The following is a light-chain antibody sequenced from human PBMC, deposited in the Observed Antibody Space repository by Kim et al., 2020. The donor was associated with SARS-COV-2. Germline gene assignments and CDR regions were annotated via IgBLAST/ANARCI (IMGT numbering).Light chain of an antibody. Sequence: SVSPRERASLSCRASQSVSNNLAWYQQKPGQAPRLLIYGASTRATGIPARFSGSGSGTEFTLTISSLQSEDFAVYYCQQYNNWLTFGGGTKVDIK. CDR1: QSVSNN. V-gene: IGKV3-15*01. J-gene: IGKJ4*01. CDR3: QQYNNWLT. CDR2: GAS.